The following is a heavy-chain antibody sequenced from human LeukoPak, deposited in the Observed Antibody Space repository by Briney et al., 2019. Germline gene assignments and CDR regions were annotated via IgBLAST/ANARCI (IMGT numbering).Heavy chain of an antibody. CDR2: ISSSSSYT. D-gene: IGHD3-10*02. V-gene: IGHV3-11*06. Sequence: PGGSLRLSCAASGFTFSDYYMSWIRQAPEKGLEWVSYISSSSSYTNYADSVKGRFTISRDNAKNSLYLQMNSLRAEDTAVYYCARDVENYYVTFDPWGQGTLVTVSS. CDR3: ARDVENYYVTFDP. J-gene: IGHJ5*02. CDR1: GFTFSDYY.